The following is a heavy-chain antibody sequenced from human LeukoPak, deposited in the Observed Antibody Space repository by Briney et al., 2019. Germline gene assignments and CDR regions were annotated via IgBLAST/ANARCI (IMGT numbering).Heavy chain of an antibody. CDR1: GFTFSSYG. J-gene: IGHJ4*02. CDR3: VRNRGRISSDCSSISCYFDY. D-gene: IGHD2-2*01. Sequence: GGSLRLSCAASGFTFSSYGMHWVRQAPGKGLEWVAFIRYDGSNKYYADSVKGRFTISRDNSKNKLYLQMNSLRAEDTAVYYCVRNRGRISSDCSSISCYFDYWGQGTLVTVSS. CDR2: IRYDGSNK. V-gene: IGHV3-30*02.